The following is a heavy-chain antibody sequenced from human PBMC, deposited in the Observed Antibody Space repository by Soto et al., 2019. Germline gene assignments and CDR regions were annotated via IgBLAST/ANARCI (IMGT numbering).Heavy chain of an antibody. CDR3: AKVISDYYYYMDV. V-gene: IGHV1-18*01. J-gene: IGHJ6*03. Sequence: ASVKVSCKASGYTFTSYGISWVRQAPGQGLERMGWISAYNGNTNYAQKLQGRVTMTTDTSTSTAYMELRSLRSDDTAVYYCAKVISDYYYYMDVWGKGTTVTVSS. CDR2: ISAYNGNT. CDR1: GYTFTSYG.